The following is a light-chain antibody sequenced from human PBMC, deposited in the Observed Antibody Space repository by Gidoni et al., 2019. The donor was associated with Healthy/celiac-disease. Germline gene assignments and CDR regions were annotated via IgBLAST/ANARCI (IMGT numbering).Light chain of an antibody. CDR2: DVS. J-gene: IGLJ3*02. V-gene: IGLV2-14*03. Sequence: QYALTQPASVTGSPGQSITISGTGTSSYVGGYNYISWYQQHPGKAPQLMIYDVSTRPSGVSHRFSCSKSGNTASLTISGLQAEDDADYYCSSYTSSSSLVFGGGTKLTVL. CDR1: SSYVGGYNY. CDR3: SSYTSSSSLV.